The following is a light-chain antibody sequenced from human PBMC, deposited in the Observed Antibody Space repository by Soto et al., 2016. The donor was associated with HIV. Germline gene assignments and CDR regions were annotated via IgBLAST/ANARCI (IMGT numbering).Light chain of an antibody. CDR1: PQKPL. J-gene: IGLJ2*01. V-gene: IGLV3-19*01. Sequence: SELTQDPGVSVALKQTVTITCRRRQPQKPLCKLVPKKPGQAPVLVFYGKNNRPPGIPDRFSGSTSGNTASLTIAGAQAEDDADYYCSSRDKSGSRLSVFGGGTKLTVL. CDR2: GKN. CDR3: SSRDKSGSRLSV.